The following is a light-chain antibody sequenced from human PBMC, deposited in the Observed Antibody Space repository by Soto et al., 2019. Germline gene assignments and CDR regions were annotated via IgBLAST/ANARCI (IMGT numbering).Light chain of an antibody. Sequence: SYELTQPPSVAVAPGQTARITCGGDRIGSKSVHWYQQRPGQAPVLVVYDDSDRPSGIPERFSGSNSGNTATLTISRVEAGDEADYYCQVWDSSSDPFFGTGTKVTVL. CDR3: QVWDSSSDPF. CDR1: RIGSKS. J-gene: IGLJ1*01. V-gene: IGLV3-21*02. CDR2: DDS.